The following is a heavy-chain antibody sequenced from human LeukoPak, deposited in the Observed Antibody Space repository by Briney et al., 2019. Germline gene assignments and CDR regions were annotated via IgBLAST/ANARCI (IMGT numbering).Heavy chain of an antibody. V-gene: IGHV1-2*02. CDR2: INPNSGGT. D-gene: IGHD2-2*01. Sequence: ASVKVSCKASGYTFTSYAMHWVRQAPGQRLEWMGWINPNSGGTNYAQKFQGRVTMTRDTSISTAYMELSRLRSDDTAVYYCAASVVPAARFHYYYMDVWGKGTTVTISS. CDR3: AASVVPAARFHYYYMDV. J-gene: IGHJ6*03. CDR1: GYTFTSYA.